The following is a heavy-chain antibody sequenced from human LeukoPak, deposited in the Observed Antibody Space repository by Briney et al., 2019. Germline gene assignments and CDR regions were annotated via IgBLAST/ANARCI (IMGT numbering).Heavy chain of an antibody. CDR2: ISAYNGNT. J-gene: IGHJ4*02. Sequence: ASVKVSCKASGYTFTSYGISWVRQAPGQGLEWMGWISAYNGNTNYAQKLQGRVTMTTDTSTSTAYMELRSLRSDDTAVYYCARVQSYDSSGYYDYWGQGTLVTVSS. CDR1: GYTFTSYG. D-gene: IGHD3-22*01. CDR3: ARVQSYDSSGYYDY. V-gene: IGHV1-18*01.